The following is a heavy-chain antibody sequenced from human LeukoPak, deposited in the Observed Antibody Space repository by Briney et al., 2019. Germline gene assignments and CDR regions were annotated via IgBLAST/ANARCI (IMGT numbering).Heavy chain of an antibody. D-gene: IGHD3-22*01. CDR1: GGTFSSYA. V-gene: IGHV1-69*06. CDR3: ARDAYYDAYTDGFDI. J-gene: IGHJ3*02. Sequence: SVKVSCKASGGTFSSYAISWVRQAPGQGLEWMGGIIPIFGTANYAQKFQGRVTITADKSTSTAYMELSSLRSEDTAVYCCARDAYYDAYTDGFDIWGQGTMVTVSS. CDR2: IIPIFGTA.